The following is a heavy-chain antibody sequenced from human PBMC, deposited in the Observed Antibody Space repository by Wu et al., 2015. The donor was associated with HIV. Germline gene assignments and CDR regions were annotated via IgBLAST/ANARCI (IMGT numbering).Heavy chain of an antibody. J-gene: IGHJ3*02. CDR1: GGTFSSYA. Sequence: VQLVQSGAEVKKPGTTVKISCKASGGTFSSYAISWVRQAPGQGLEWMGRIIPIFGTANYAQKFQGRVTITADESTSTAYMELSSLRSEDTAVYYCARDRNPVVVTAIPRGYDAFDIWGQGTMVTVSS. CDR3: ARDRNPVVVTAIPRGYDAFDI. CDR2: IIPIFGTA. V-gene: IGHV1-69*13. D-gene: IGHD2-21*02.